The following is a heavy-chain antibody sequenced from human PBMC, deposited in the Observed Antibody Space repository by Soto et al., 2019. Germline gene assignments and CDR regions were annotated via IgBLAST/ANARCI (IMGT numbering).Heavy chain of an antibody. Sequence: PSETLSLTCAVSGGSISSSNWWSWVRQPPGKGLEWIGEIYHSGSTNYNPSLKSRATISVDKSKNQFSLKLSSVTAADTAVYYCARGSGWYYGYYYYYYGMDVWGQGTTVTVSS. V-gene: IGHV4-4*02. CDR2: IYHSGST. D-gene: IGHD6-19*01. CDR3: ARGSGWYYGYYYYYYGMDV. J-gene: IGHJ6*02. CDR1: GGSISSSNW.